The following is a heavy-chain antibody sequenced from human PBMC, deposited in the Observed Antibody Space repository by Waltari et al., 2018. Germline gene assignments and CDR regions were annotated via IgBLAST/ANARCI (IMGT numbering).Heavy chain of an antibody. CDR3: ARVDCSSTSCYEAGGTLDY. Sequence: QVQLQESGPGLVKPSQTLSLTCTVSGGSISSGGYYWSWIRQHPGKGLDWIGHIYHRGSTYYNPSLKSRVTILVDRSKNQFSLKLSSVTAADTAVYYCARVDCSSTSCYEAGGTLDYWGQGTLVTVSS. CDR2: IYHRGST. CDR1: GGSISSGGYY. J-gene: IGHJ4*02. D-gene: IGHD2-2*01. V-gene: IGHV4-31*03.